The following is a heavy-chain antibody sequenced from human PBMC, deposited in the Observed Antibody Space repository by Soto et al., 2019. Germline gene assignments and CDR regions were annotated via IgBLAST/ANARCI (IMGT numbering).Heavy chain of an antibody. CDR2: ISRSGTT. J-gene: IGHJ3*01. Sequence: SETLSLTCAVTGGSISSSNWWTWVRQPPGEGLEWVGEISRSGTTNYKPSLKSRVSISVDKSRNEFSLNLGSVTAADTAMYYCARDSASSGVFTWGQGTMVTVSS. CDR1: GGSISSSNW. V-gene: IGHV4-4*02. CDR3: ARDSASSGVFT. D-gene: IGHD6-19*01.